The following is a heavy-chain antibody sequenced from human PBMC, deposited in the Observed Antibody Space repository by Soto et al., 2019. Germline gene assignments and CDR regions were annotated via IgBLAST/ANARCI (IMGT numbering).Heavy chain of an antibody. CDR3: ERGTGYIDGWRTFDF. CDR1: DDSFRGADYY. V-gene: IGHV4-61*08. CDR2: TYYNGDT. Sequence: ETLCLTCPVPDDSFRGADYYWSWIREPLGKGPEWIGYTYYNGDTKYNPALKSRVTMSVDTSKNQFSLRLSSVTAADTAVYFCERGTGYIDGWRTFDFWGRGIPVTVSS. D-gene: IGHD6-25*01. J-gene: IGHJ4*02.